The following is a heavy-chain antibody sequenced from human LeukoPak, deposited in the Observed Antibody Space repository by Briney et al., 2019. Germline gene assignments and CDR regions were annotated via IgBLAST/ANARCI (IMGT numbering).Heavy chain of an antibody. J-gene: IGHJ4*02. CDR2: INPNSGGT. V-gene: IGHV1-2*02. Sequence: GASVKVSCKASGYTFTGYYMHWVRQAPGQGLEWMGWINPNSGGTNYAQKFQGRVTMTRDTSISTAYMELGRLRSDDTAVYYCATDFWSGYYRIDYWGQGTLVTVSS. CDR3: ATDFWSGYYRIDY. CDR1: GYTFTGYY. D-gene: IGHD3-3*01.